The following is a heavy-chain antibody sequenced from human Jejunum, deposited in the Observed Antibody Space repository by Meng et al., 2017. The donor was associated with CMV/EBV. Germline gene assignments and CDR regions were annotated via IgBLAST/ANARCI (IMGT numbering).Heavy chain of an antibody. J-gene: IGHJ4*02. CDR1: GDSITGYY. CDR2: VYTSGST. D-gene: IGHD6-19*01. Sequence: QVQLQESGPGRVKPSETLSLTCTGSGDSITGYYYNWIRQPAGKGLEWIGRVYTSGSTNYSPSLKSRVTMSVDTSMKQLSLKLTSVTAADTAVYYCARASNSAGWYGFDYWGQGTLVTVSS. V-gene: IGHV4-4*07. CDR3: ARASNSAGWYGFDY.